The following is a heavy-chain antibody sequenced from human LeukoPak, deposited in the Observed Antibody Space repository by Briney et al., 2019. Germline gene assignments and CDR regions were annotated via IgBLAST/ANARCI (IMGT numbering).Heavy chain of an antibody. D-gene: IGHD1-26*01. V-gene: IGHV1-24*01. CDR3: AREDDTGRYMGDDAFDI. J-gene: IGHJ3*02. CDR2: FDPEDGET. Sequence: AASVKVSCKVSGYTLTELSMHWVRQAPGKGLEWMGGFDPEDGETIYAQKFQGRVTMTEDTSTDTAYMELSSLRSEDTAVYYCAREDDTGRYMGDDAFDIWGQGTMVTVSS. CDR1: GYTLTELS.